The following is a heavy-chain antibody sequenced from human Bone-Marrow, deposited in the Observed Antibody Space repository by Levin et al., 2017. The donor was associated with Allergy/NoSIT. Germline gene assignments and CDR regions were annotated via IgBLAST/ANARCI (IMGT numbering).Heavy chain of an antibody. Sequence: GASVKVSCNVSGGTLSNYAFSWVRQAPGQGLEWMGGLIPLFGTATYSQKFQGRLTITADKSTSTVYMDLNSLRPEDTAVYYCAREFSDTSNYYYYIDVWGKGTTVTVSS. V-gene: IGHV1-69*06. CDR3: AREFSDTSNYYYYIDV. CDR1: GGTLSNYA. CDR2: LIPLFGTA. J-gene: IGHJ6*03. D-gene: IGHD2-8*01.